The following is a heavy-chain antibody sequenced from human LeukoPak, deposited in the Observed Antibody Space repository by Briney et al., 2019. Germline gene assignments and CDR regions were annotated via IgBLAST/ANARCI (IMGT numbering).Heavy chain of an antibody. Sequence: GASVKVSCKASGYAFTSYAMNWVRQAPGQGLEWMGWINTNTGNPTYAQGFTGRFVFSLDTSVSTAYLQISSLKAGDTAVYYCARGPPFSDTAIDYWGQGTLVTVSS. CDR2: INTNTGNP. CDR1: GYAFTSYA. V-gene: IGHV7-4-1*02. CDR3: ARGPPFSDTAIDY. J-gene: IGHJ4*02. D-gene: IGHD5-18*01.